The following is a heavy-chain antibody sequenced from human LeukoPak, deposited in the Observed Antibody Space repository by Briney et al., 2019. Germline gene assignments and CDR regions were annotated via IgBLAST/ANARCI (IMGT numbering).Heavy chain of an antibody. CDR2: IYHSGST. D-gene: IGHD2-8*01. V-gene: IGHV4-38-2*02. CDR3: GRRHYGVGFEV. CDR1: GYSISSGYY. Sequence: SETLSLTCTVSGYSISSGYYWGWIRQPPGKGLEWIGSIYHSGSTYYSASLKSRVTISRDTSNNRFSLQLSSVTAADTAVYFCGRRHYGVGFEVWGQGTKVTVSS. J-gene: IGHJ3*01.